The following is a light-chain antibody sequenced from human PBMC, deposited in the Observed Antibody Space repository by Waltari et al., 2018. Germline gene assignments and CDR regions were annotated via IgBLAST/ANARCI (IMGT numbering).Light chain of an antibody. CDR3: SSYTDINIALI. CDR2: DVS. Sequence: QSALTQPASMSGSPGQSITLSCTGTSSDIGGYDFISWYQQHPGKSPRLIIFDVSLRPSGVSGRFSGSKSGNPASLSISGLQADDEADYCCSSYTDINIALIFGGGTKVTVL. CDR1: SSDIGGYDF. J-gene: IGLJ2*01. V-gene: IGLV2-14*01.